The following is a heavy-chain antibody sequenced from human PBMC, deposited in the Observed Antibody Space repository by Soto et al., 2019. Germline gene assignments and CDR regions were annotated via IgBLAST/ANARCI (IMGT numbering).Heavy chain of an antibody. CDR2: IYYSGST. V-gene: IGHV4-59*08. D-gene: IGHD3-9*01. CDR1: GGSISCNY. CDR3: ASFMYYDILTGYGGVDY. J-gene: IGHJ4*02. Sequence: SETLSLTFTVPGGSISCNYWSWIRQPTGKGLEWIGYIYYSGSTKYNPSLKSRVTRSVDTSKNQFSLKLSSVTAADTAVYYCASFMYYDILTGYGGVDYWGQGTLVTVSS.